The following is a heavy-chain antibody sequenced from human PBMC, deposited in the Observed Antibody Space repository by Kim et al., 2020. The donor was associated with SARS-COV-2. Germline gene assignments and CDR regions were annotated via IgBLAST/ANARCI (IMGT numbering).Heavy chain of an antibody. CDR1: GFTFSSYA. Sequence: GGSLRLSCAASGFTFSSYAMSWVRQAPGKGLEWVSTLSGSGDNTYYADSVKGRFTISRDNSKNTLFLQMNSLRAEDTAVYYCAKDGSGDTAMAPLVSFDYWGQGTLVTVSS. J-gene: IGHJ4*02. CDR2: LSGSGDNT. D-gene: IGHD5-18*01. CDR3: AKDGSGDTAMAPLVSFDY. V-gene: IGHV3-23*01.